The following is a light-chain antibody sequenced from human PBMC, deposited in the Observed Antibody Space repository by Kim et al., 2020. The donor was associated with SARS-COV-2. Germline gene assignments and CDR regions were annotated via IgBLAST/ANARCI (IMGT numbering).Light chain of an antibody. CDR1: QIVSSF. Sequence: LSPGERATPSCRASQIVSSFLAWYQQKPGHAPRLLIYGASNRATGIPARFSGSGSGTDVSLTISNLEPEDFAVYYCQQRSSGVSFGGGTKVDIK. J-gene: IGKJ4*01. V-gene: IGKV3-11*01. CDR3: QQRSSGVS. CDR2: GAS.